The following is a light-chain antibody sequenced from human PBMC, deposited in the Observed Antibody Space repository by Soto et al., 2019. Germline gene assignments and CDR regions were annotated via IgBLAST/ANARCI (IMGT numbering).Light chain of an antibody. V-gene: IGKV3-15*01. CDR2: FAS. CDR3: HQYFSWPLGP. Sequence: EIGVKQSSATLSLSPGERATLSCRASQNIINNLAWYQQKPGQAPRLLIFFASTRVTGIPARFSGSGSGTEFTLTINSLQSEDFAVYYCHQYFSWPLGPFGQGTKVAIK. CDR1: QNIINN. J-gene: IGKJ1*01.